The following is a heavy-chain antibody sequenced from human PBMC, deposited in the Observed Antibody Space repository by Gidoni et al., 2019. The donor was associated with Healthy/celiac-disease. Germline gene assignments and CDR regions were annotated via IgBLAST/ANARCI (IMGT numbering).Heavy chain of an antibody. CDR2: ISSSGTTI. J-gene: IGHJ4*02. V-gene: IGHV3-11*01. Sequence: QVQLVESGGGLVKPGGYLRLSGAASGFTFSDYYMSWIRQAPGKGLEWFSYISSSGTTIYYADSVKGLFTISRDNAKNSLYLQMNSLRAEDTAVYYCARDRSSYTYYFDYWGQGTLVTVSS. CDR1: GFTFSDYY. CDR3: ARDRSSYTYYFDY.